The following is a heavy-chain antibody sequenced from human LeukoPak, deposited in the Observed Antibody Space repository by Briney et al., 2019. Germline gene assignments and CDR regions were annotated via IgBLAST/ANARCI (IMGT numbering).Heavy chain of an antibody. Sequence: ASVKVSCKASGYTFTSYGISWVRQAPGQGLEWMGWISAYNGNTNYAQKLQGRVTMTTDTSTSTAYMELRGLRSDDTAVYYCARVISVAGTGDYWGQGTLVTVSS. V-gene: IGHV1-18*01. D-gene: IGHD6-19*01. CDR1: GYTFTSYG. CDR2: ISAYNGNT. J-gene: IGHJ4*02. CDR3: ARVISVAGTGDY.